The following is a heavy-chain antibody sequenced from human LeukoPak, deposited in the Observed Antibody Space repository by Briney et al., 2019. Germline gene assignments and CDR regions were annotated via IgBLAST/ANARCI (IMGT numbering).Heavy chain of an antibody. J-gene: IGHJ4*02. D-gene: IGHD4-23*01. V-gene: IGHV3-23*01. Sequence: GGSLRLSCAASGFTFSSYAMSWVRQAPGKGLEWVSAISGGGGTTYYADSVKGRFTISRDNSKNTLYLQMNSLRAEDTAVYYCGRAVGNSGNDYWGQGTLVTVSS. CDR2: ISGGGGTT. CDR1: GFTFSSYA. CDR3: GRAVGNSGNDY.